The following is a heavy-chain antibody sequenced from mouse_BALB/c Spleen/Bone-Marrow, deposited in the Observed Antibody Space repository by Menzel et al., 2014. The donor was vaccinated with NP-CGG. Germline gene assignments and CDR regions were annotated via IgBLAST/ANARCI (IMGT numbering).Heavy chain of an antibody. CDR3: AKDWYFDV. V-gene: IGHV1-7*01. CDR1: GYTFTSYW. Sequence: QVQLQQSGAELAKPGASVKMSCKASGYTFTSYWMHWVKQRPGQGLEWIGYINPSTGYTEYNQKFKDKATLTADKSSSIDYMQLSSLTSEDSAVYYCAKDWYFDVWGAGTTVTVSS. CDR2: INPSTGYT. J-gene: IGHJ1*01.